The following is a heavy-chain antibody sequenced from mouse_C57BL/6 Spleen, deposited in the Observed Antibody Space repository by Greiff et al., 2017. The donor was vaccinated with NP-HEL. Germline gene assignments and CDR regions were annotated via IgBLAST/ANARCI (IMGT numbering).Heavy chain of an antibody. CDR1: GYTFTSYG. Sequence: VNVVESGAELARPGASVKLSCKASGYTFTSYGISWVKQRTGQGLEWIGEIYPRSGNTYYNEKFKGKATLTADKSSSTAYMELRSLTSEDSAVYFCARREFITTVVAPFAMDYWGQGTSVTVSS. CDR2: IYPRSGNT. CDR3: ARREFITTVVAPFAMDY. J-gene: IGHJ4*01. D-gene: IGHD1-1*01. V-gene: IGHV1-81*01.